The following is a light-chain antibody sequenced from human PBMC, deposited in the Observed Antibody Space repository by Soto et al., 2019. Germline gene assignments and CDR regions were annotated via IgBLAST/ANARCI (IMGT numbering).Light chain of an antibody. V-gene: IGLV1-40*01. J-gene: IGLJ1*01. CDR3: QSYDSSLSGYV. CDR2: DDN. Sequence: QSVLTQPPSVSGAPGQRVTISCTGSSSNIGADYDLHWYQQLPGTAPKLLIYDDNNRPSGVPDRFSGSKSGTSASLAITGLQAEDEADYYCQSYDSSLSGYVFGTGTKVTVL. CDR1: SSNIGADYD.